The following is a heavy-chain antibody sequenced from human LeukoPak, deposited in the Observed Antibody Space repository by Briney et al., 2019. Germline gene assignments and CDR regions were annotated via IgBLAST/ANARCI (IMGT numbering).Heavy chain of an antibody. J-gene: IGHJ4*02. D-gene: IGHD3-22*01. CDR3: AKDVRRYYDSSGYYALDY. V-gene: IGHV3-53*01. Sequence: GGSLRLSCAASGFTVSSNYMSWVRQAPGKGLEWVSVIYSDNTHYSDSVKGRFTISRDNSKNTLYLQMNSLRAEDTAVYYCAKDVRRYYDSSGYYALDYWGQGTLVTVSS. CDR2: IYSDNT. CDR1: GFTVSSNY.